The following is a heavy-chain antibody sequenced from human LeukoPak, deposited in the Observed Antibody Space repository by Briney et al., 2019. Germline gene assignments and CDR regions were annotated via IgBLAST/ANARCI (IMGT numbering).Heavy chain of an antibody. CDR2: IYYSGST. Sequence: SETLSLTCTVSSGSISSGDYYWSWIRQPPGKGLEWIGNIYYSGSTHYNPSLKSRVTISVDTSKNQFSLKLSSVTAADTAVYFCARRHTNSPTFAYWGQGTLVTVSS. J-gene: IGHJ4*02. V-gene: IGHV4-30-4*01. CDR3: ARRHTNSPTFAY. D-gene: IGHD2/OR15-2a*01. CDR1: SGSISSGDYY.